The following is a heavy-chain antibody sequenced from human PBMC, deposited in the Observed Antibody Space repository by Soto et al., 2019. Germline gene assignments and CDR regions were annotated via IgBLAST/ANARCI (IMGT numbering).Heavy chain of an antibody. CDR2: MDPNSGST. V-gene: IGHV1-8*01. CDR3: ARERKFDFWRKGLDV. D-gene: IGHD3-3*01. J-gene: IGHJ6*02. CDR1: GYTFTTYD. Sequence: GASVKVPCKPSGYTFTTYDSNGVRQAPGQGLEWLGWMDPNSGSTVYAQNFQGRITMTRNISRNTAHMELSSLQSEDTAVYYCARERKFDFWRKGLDVWGQGTTVTVS.